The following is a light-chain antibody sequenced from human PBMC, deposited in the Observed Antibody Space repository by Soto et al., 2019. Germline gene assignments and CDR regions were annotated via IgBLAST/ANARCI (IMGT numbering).Light chain of an antibody. CDR1: SSDVGGYNH. J-gene: IGLJ2*01. V-gene: IGLV2-14*01. Sequence: QSVLIQPASVSGSPGQSITISCTGTSSDVGGYNHVSWYQQHPGTAPKLLIYDVSNRPSGVSNRFSGSKSGNTASLTISGLQAEDEGDYYCSSYSSSSSVVFGGGTKVTVL. CDR3: SSYSSSSSVV. CDR2: DVS.